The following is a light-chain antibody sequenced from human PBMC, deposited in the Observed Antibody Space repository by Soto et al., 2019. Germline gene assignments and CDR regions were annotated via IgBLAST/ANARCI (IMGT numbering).Light chain of an antibody. V-gene: IGKV3-20*01. CDR2: GAS. CDR1: QSVSNSY. J-gene: IGKJ5*01. Sequence: EIVLTQSPGTLSLPPGERATLSCRASQSVSNSYLAWYQQKPGQAPRLLIYGASSRATGIPDRFGGSGSGTDFTLTISRLEPEDFAVYYCKQYGSSLITFGQGTRLEIK. CDR3: KQYGSSLIT.